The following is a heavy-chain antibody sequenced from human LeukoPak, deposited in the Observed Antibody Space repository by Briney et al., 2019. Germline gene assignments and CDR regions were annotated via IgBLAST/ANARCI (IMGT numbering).Heavy chain of an antibody. D-gene: IGHD2-15*01. CDR2: ISYDGSNK. Sequence: PGGSLTLSFVASGFTFSSYARHGVRQAPAKGREWVAVISYDGSNKYYADSVKGRFTISRDNSKNTLYLQMNSLRAEDTAVYYCARDRYCSGGSCYFQWLVLEGYSSTPGDYWGQGTLVTVSS. CDR1: GFTFSSYA. V-gene: IGHV3-30-3*01. J-gene: IGHJ4*02. CDR3: ARDRYCSGGSCYFQWLVLEGYSSTPGDY.